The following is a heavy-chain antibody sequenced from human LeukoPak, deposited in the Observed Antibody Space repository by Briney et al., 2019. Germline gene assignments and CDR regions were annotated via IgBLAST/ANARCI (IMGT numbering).Heavy chain of an antibody. J-gene: IGHJ3*02. CDR1: GFTFSEYY. Sequence: DSVRVSCKASGFTFSEYYIHWVRQAPEQGPEWMGWINPKTGDTDSAQKFQGRVTLTSDSSIGTASMDLSGLTSADTAMYYCARAGEDSTGHYDVFHIWGQGTMVTVYS. D-gene: IGHD3-22*01. CDR3: ARAGEDSTGHYDVFHI. V-gene: IGHV1-2*02. CDR2: INPKTGDT.